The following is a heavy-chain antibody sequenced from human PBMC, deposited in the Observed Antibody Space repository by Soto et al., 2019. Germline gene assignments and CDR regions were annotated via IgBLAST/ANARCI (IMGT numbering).Heavy chain of an antibody. CDR1: GGYISGYY. D-gene: IGHD1-26*01. CDR3: ARRYVGNFDY. J-gene: IGHJ4*02. V-gene: IGHV4-59*01. Sequence: SETLSLTCSVSGGYISGYYWSWIRQPPGKGLEWIGYIYYSGYTIYSPSLNSRVTISVDTSKNQFSLKLSSVTAADTAVYYCARRYVGNFDYWGQGTLVTVSS. CDR2: IYYSGYT.